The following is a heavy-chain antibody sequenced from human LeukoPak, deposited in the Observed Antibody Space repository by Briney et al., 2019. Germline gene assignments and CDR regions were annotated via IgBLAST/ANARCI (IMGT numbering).Heavy chain of an antibody. CDR1: GFTFSSYG. D-gene: IGHD1-26*01. CDR3: VRDLGGRSGH. CDR2: ISYDGRNK. J-gene: IGHJ4*02. Sequence: PGRSLRLSCAASGFTFSSYGMHWVRQAPGKGLEWVAVISYDGRNKYFADSVKGRFTISRDNPKSTLYLQMNSLRAEDTAVYYCVRDLGGRSGHWGQGTLVTVSS. V-gene: IGHV3-30*03.